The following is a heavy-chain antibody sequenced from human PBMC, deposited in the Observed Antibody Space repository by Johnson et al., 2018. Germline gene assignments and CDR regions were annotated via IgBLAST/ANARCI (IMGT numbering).Heavy chain of an antibody. CDR3: AKDPDPTRYSRGWYVGYFQH. D-gene: IGHD6-19*01. CDR1: GFTFSSYA. V-gene: IGHV3-23*04. Sequence: EVQLVESGGGLVQPGGSLRLSCAASGFTFSSYAMSWVRQAPGKGLEWVSAISGSGGSTYYADSVKGRFTISRDNSKNTLYLQMNSLRAEDTAVYYCAKDPDPTRYSRGWYVGYFQHWGQGTLVTVSS. CDR2: ISGSGGST. J-gene: IGHJ1*01.